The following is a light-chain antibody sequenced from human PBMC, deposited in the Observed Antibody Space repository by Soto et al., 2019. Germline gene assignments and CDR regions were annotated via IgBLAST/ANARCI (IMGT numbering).Light chain of an antibody. CDR3: HQYGSSRWT. J-gene: IGKJ1*01. CDR1: QSVSNNY. CDR2: GAS. V-gene: IGKV3-20*01. Sequence: EVVLTQSPGTLSLSPGERATLSCRASQSVSNNYLAWYHQKPGQAPRLLIYGASSRATGIPDRFSGRGSGTDFTLTISRLEPEDFAVYYCHQYGSSRWTFGQGTKVAI.